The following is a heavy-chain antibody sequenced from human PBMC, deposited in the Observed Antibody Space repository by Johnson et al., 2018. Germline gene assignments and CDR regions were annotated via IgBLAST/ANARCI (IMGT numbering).Heavy chain of an antibody. D-gene: IGHD3-10*01. CDR1: GFTFSSYD. CDR3: ARGRYYGSGISAFDI. Sequence: VQLVESGGGWVQPGGSLRLSCAASGFTFSSYDMHWVRQATGKGLEWVSGIGSAGDTYYPGSVKGRFTISRENAKNSLYFQRNSLRAGGTGGYYCARGRYYGSGISAFDIWGQVTMVTVSS. CDR2: IGSAGDT. V-gene: IGHV3-13*01. J-gene: IGHJ3*02.